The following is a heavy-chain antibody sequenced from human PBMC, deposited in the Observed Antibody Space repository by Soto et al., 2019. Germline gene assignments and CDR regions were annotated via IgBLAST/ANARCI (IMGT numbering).Heavy chain of an antibody. CDR1: GGSISSYY. J-gene: IGHJ4*02. D-gene: IGHD3-22*01. CDR3: ARHRHDSGYHYFDY. Sequence: PSETLSLTCTVSGGSISSYYWSWLLQPPGRGLEWIGYIYDSGSTKYSPSLKSRVTISVDTSKNQFSLNLNSVTAADTAVYYCARHRHDSGYHYFDYWGQGTLVTVSS. CDR2: IYDSGST. V-gene: IGHV4-59*01.